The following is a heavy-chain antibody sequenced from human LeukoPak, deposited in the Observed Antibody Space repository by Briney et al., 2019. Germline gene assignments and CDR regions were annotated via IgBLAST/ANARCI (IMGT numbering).Heavy chain of an antibody. CDR2: IYHSGST. CDR1: GYSISSGYY. J-gene: IGHJ6*04. V-gene: IGHV4-38-2*01. Sequence: PSETLSLTCAVSGYSISSGYYWGWIRQPPGKGLEWIGSIYHSGSTYYNPSLKSRVTISVDTSKNQFSLKLSSVTAADTAVYYCARQYSGGWSMDVWGKGTTVTVSS. CDR3: ARQYSGGWSMDV. D-gene: IGHD6-19*01.